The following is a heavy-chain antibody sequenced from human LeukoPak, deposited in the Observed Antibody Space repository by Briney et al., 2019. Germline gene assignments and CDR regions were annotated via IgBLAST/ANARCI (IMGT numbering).Heavy chain of an antibody. D-gene: IGHD1-26*01. J-gene: IGHJ4*02. CDR3: ARDDGGVGATIDY. CDR1: GFTFSSYW. V-gene: IGHV3-7*01. CDR2: IKQDGSEK. Sequence: GGSLRLSCAASGFTFSSYWMSWVRQAPGKGLEWVANIKQDGSEKYYVDSVKGRFTISRDNAKNSLYLQTNSLRAEDTAVYYCARDDGGVGATIDYWGQGTLVTVSS.